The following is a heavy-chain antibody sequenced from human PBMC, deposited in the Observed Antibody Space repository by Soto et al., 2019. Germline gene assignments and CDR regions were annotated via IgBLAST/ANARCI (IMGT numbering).Heavy chain of an antibody. CDR3: ARGPVDTAMVTFDY. D-gene: IGHD5-18*01. CDR1: GGSISSYY. J-gene: IGHJ4*02. Sequence: KTSETLSLTCTVSGGSISSYYWSWIRQPPGKGLEWIGYIYYSGSTNYNPSLKSRVTISVDTSKNQFSLKLSSVTAADTAVYYCARGPVDTAMVTFDYWGQGTLVTVSS. CDR2: IYYSGST. V-gene: IGHV4-59*01.